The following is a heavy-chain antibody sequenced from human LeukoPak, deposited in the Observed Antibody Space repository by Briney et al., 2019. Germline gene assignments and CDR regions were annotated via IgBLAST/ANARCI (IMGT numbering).Heavy chain of an antibody. CDR3: ARVRDFWTGDYYYGMDV. Sequence: PGGSLRLSCAASGFTFSSYSMNWVRQAPGKGREWVSSISSSSSYIYYADSVKGRFTISRDNAKNSLYLQMNSLRAEDTAVYYCARVRDFWTGDYYYGMDVWGQGTTVTVSS. D-gene: IGHD3/OR15-3a*01. CDR2: ISSSSSYI. CDR1: GFTFSSYS. J-gene: IGHJ6*02. V-gene: IGHV3-21*01.